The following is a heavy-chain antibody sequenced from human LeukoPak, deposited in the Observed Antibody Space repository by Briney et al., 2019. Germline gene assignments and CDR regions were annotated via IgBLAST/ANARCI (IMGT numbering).Heavy chain of an antibody. D-gene: IGHD2-15*01. J-gene: IGHJ2*01. CDR1: GSSISSSSYY. Sequence: SETLSLTCTVSGSSISSSSYYWGWIRQPPGKGLEWIGSIYYSGSTYYNPSLKSRVTISVDTSKDQFSLKLSSVTAADTAVYYCARPLVVVAATYFDLWGRGTLVTVSS. CDR2: IYYSGST. V-gene: IGHV4-39*01. CDR3: ARPLVVVAATYFDL.